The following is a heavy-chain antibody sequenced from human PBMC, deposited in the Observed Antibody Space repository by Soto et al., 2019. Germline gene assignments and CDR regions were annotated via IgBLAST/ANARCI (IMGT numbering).Heavy chain of an antibody. D-gene: IGHD2-15*01. J-gene: IGHJ4*02. Sequence: VQLVESGGGLVQPGGSLRLSCAASGFSFNTYEMNWVRQAPGKGLEWVSYISSSGSTIYYADSVKGRFTVSRDNGKNSRYLQMNSLRAEDKVVSYCADGWSCDYWGQGTQVTVSS. CDR3: ADGWSCDY. CDR2: ISSSGSTI. V-gene: IGHV3-48*03. CDR1: GFSFNTYE.